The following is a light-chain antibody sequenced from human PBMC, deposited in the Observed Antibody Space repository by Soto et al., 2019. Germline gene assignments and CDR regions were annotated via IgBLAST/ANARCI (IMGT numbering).Light chain of an antibody. CDR3: QQYGSSPWT. Sequence: EIVLTRSPGTLALSPGERAALSCRASQSVSSSYLAWYQEKPGQAPRLLIYGASSRATGIPDRFSGSGSGTDFTLTISRLEPEHFAVYYCQQYGSSPWTFGQGTKVDIK. J-gene: IGKJ1*01. CDR1: QSVSSSY. V-gene: IGKV3-20*01. CDR2: GAS.